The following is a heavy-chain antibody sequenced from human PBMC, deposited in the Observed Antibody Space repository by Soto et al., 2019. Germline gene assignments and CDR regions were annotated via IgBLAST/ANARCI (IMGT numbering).Heavy chain of an antibody. CDR2: ISGSGGST. CDR3: AKAEFSMRRRLGVPFDY. CDR1: GFTFSSYA. V-gene: IGHV3-23*01. J-gene: IGHJ4*02. Sequence: GGSLRLSCAASGFTFSSYAMSWVRQAPGKGLEWVSAISGSGGSTYYADSVKGRFTISRDNYKNTLYLQMNSLRAEDTAGYYCAKAEFSMRRRLGVPFDYWVQGTLVT. D-gene: IGHD3-16*01.